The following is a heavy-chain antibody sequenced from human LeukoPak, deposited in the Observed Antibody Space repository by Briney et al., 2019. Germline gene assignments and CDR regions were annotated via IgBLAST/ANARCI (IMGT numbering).Heavy chain of an antibody. CDR1: GFTFSSYG. V-gene: IGHV3-30*18. Sequence: GGSLRLSCAASGFTFSSYGMHWVRQAPGKGLEWVAVISYDGSNKYYADSVRGRFTISRDNSKNTLYLQMNSLRAEDTAVYYCAKGEPSVGAFDIWGQGTMVTVSS. CDR3: AKGEPSVGAFDI. CDR2: ISYDGSNK. J-gene: IGHJ3*02.